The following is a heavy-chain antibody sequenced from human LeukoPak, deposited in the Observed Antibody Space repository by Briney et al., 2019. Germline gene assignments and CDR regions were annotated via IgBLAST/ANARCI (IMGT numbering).Heavy chain of an antibody. CDR3: AKVWKGNYYDY. Sequence: GGSLRLSCAGSGFTFNNYPISWVRQTPGRGLEWVSAITGGADSTYYADSVKGRFIISRDNSESTLYLQMNRLRAEDTALYYCAKVWKGNYYDYWGQGTLVTVSS. V-gene: IGHV3-23*01. J-gene: IGHJ4*02. CDR1: GFTFNNYP. D-gene: IGHD1-1*01. CDR2: ITGGADST.